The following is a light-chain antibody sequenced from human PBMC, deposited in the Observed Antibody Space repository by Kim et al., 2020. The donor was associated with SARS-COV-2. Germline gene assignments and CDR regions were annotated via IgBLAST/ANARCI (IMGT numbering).Light chain of an antibody. CDR3: QQHKNWPLT. Sequence: VSAGETATLSCRASQSVNNFLAWYQQRPGQAPSLLIYGASTRATDIPARFSASGSGTEFTLTISSLQSEDFAVYSCQQHKNWPLTFGGGTKVDIK. V-gene: IGKV3-15*01. CDR1: QSVNNF. CDR2: GAS. J-gene: IGKJ4*01.